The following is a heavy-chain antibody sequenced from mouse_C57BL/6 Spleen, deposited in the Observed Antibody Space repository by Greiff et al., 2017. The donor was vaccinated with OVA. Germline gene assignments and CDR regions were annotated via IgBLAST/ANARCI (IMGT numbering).Heavy chain of an antibody. J-gene: IGHJ2*01. Sequence: QVQLQQPGAELVKPGASVKVSCKASGYTFTSYWMHWVKQRPGQGLEWIGRIHPSDSDTNYNQKFKGKATLTVDKSSSTAYMQLSSLTSEDSAVYYCALITTVVAPDYWGQGTTLTVSS. CDR2: IHPSDSDT. D-gene: IGHD1-1*01. CDR3: ALITTVVAPDY. V-gene: IGHV1-74*01. CDR1: GYTFTSYW.